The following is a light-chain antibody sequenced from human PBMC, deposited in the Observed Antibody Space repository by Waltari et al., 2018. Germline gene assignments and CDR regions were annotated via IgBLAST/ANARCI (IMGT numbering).Light chain of an antibody. CDR1: PSVLYSSNNKNY. Sequence: DIVMTQSPDSLTVSLGERATINCKSRPSVLYSSNNKNYVAWYQQKPGQPPKLLIYWASTRESGVPDRFSGSGSGTDFTLTISRLQAEDVAVYYCQQYYSTLPTFGPGTKVDIK. CDR3: QQYYSTLPT. J-gene: IGKJ3*01. CDR2: WAS. V-gene: IGKV4-1*01.